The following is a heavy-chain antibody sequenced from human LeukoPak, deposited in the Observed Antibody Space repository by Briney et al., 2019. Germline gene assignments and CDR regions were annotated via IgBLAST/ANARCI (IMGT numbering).Heavy chain of an antibody. D-gene: IGHD3-10*01. J-gene: IGHJ3*02. CDR1: GYTFNGYY. CDR2: INPNSGGI. CDR3: ARNLWFGESTDSFNI. Sequence: ASVKVSCKASGYTFNGYYMHWVRQAPGQGLEWMGWINPNSGGINYAQDFQGRVTLTRDTSISTAYMELSRLRSDDTAMYYCARNLWFGESTDSFNIWAQGTMVTVSS. V-gene: IGHV1-2*02.